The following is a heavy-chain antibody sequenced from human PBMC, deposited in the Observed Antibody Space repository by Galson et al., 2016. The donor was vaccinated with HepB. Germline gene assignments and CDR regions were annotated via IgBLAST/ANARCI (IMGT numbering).Heavy chain of an antibody. J-gene: IGHJ4*02. CDR2: IRQDGNEK. V-gene: IGHV3-7*03. Sequence: SLRLSCAASGFSFTNHWMTWVRQAPGKGLEWVANIRQDGNEKYHAEFVKGRFTISRDNAKNSLYLQMNSLRAEDTALYYCVKDLSMVRGVSYFDYWGPGTLVTVSS. D-gene: IGHD3-10*01. CDR3: VKDLSMVRGVSYFDY. CDR1: GFSFTNHW.